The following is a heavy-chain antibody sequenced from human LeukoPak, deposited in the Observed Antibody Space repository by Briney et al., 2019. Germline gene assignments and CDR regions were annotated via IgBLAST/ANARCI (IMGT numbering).Heavy chain of an antibody. CDR1: GFTFSSYW. D-gene: IGHD2-15*01. Sequence: GSLRLSCAASGFTFSSYWMSWVRQAPGKGLEWVANIKQDGSEKYYVDSVKGRFTISRDNAKNSLYLQMNSLRAEDTAVYYCAREYCSGGSCYFEDYFDYWGQGTLVTVSS. CDR2: IKQDGSEK. V-gene: IGHV3-7*01. J-gene: IGHJ4*02. CDR3: AREYCSGGSCYFEDYFDY.